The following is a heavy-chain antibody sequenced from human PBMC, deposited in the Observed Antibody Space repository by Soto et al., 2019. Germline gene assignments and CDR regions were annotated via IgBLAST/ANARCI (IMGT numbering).Heavy chain of an antibody. D-gene: IGHD3-10*01. CDR2: IISIFGTA. V-gene: IGHV1-69*12. CDR1: GGTFSRYA. J-gene: IGHJ6*02. Sequence: QVQLVQSGAEVKKPGSSVKVSCKASGGTFSRYAISWVRQAPGQGLEWMGGIISIFGTADYTQKFQGRVTITADESTSTAYMELSSLRSEDTAVYYCALHYGSGSNYYYYGIDVWGQGTTVTVSS. CDR3: ALHYGSGSNYYYYGIDV.